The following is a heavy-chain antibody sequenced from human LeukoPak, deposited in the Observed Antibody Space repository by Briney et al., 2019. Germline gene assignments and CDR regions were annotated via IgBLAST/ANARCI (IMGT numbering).Heavy chain of an antibody. CDR3: ARKSGWYAYYFDY. J-gene: IGHJ4*02. Sequence: PSETLSLTCAVYGGSFSDYYWSWIRQPPGKGLEWIGEINHSGSTNYNPSLKSRVTISVDTSKNQFSLKLSSVTAADTAVYYCARKSGWYAYYFDYWGQGTLVTVSS. CDR1: GGSFSDYY. D-gene: IGHD6-19*01. V-gene: IGHV4-34*01. CDR2: INHSGST.